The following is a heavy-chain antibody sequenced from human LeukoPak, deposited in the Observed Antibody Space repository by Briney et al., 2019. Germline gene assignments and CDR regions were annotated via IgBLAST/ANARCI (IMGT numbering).Heavy chain of an antibody. J-gene: IGHJ6*02. CDR3: ARESLVRGVMDYYYYGMDV. CDR2: IIPIFGTA. D-gene: IGHD3-10*01. Sequence: SVKVSCKASGGTFSSYTISWVRQAPGQGLEWMGGIIPIFGTANYAQKFQGRVTITADESTSTAYMELSSLRSEDTAVYYCARESLVRGVMDYYYYGMDVWGQGTTVTVSS. V-gene: IGHV1-69*01. CDR1: GGTFSSYT.